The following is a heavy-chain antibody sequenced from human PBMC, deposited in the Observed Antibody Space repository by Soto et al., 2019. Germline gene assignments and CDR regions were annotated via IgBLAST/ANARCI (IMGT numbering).Heavy chain of an antibody. CDR3: ARGLLYYDILTGYYPYNWCDP. D-gene: IGHD3-9*01. CDR2: INHSGST. J-gene: IGHJ5*02. CDR1: GGSFSGYY. V-gene: IGHV4-34*01. Sequence: SETLSLTCAVYGGSFSGYYWILILQPPGNGLECIGEINHSGSTNYNPSLKIRVTISVDTSKNQFSLKLSSVTAADTAVYYCARGLLYYDILTGYYPYNWCDPWGQGTLVTVSS.